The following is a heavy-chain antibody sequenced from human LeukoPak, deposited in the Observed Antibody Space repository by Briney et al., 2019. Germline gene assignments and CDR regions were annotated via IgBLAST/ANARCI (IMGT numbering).Heavy chain of an antibody. CDR1: GYTFTGYY. Sequence: ASVKVSCKASGYTFTGYYMHWVRQAPGQGLEWMGWINPNSGGTNYAQKFQGRVTMTRDTSISTAYMELSRLRSDDTAVYYCARGDDYGDYAPFDYWGQVTLVTVSS. D-gene: IGHD4-17*01. CDR3: ARGDDYGDYAPFDY. CDR2: INPNSGGT. V-gene: IGHV1-2*02. J-gene: IGHJ4*02.